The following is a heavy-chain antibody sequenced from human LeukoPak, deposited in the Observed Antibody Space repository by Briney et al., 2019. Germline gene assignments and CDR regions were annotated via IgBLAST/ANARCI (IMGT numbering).Heavy chain of an antibody. V-gene: IGHV3-23*01. CDR1: GFTFIDYA. CDR3: AKDVPRSGWAFDV. CDR2: ITGIGNNI. J-gene: IGHJ3*01. D-gene: IGHD6-25*01. Sequence: GGSLRLSCTAPGFTFIDYAMSRVRPAPGEGLEWGSAITGIGNNINYAGSLKGRFTISRDNSKNTLYLQMNSLRAEDTAVYYCAKDVPRSGWAFDVWGQGTTVSVSS.